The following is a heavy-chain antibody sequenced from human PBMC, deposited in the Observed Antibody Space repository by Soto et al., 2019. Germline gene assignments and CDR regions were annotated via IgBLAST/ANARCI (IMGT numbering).Heavy chain of an antibody. D-gene: IGHD2-15*01. CDR2: IIPIFGTA. CDR1: GGTFSSYA. CDR3: AGDTEVDYCSGGSCYPYWYFDL. Sequence: GASVKVSCKASGGTFSSYAISWVRQAPGQGLEWMGGIIPIFGTANYAQKFQGRVTITADESTSTAYMELSSLRSEDTAVYYCAGDTEVDYCSGGSCYPYWYFDLWGRGTLVTVSS. V-gene: IGHV1-69*13. J-gene: IGHJ2*01.